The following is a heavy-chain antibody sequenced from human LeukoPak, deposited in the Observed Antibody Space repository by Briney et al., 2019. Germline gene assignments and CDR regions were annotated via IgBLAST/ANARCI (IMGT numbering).Heavy chain of an antibody. D-gene: IGHD1-1*01. CDR1: RFTFSSYE. Sequence: GGSLRLSCAASRFTFSSYEMNWVRQAPGKGLEWVSYISSSGNTIYYADSVKGRFTISRDNAKNPLYLQMNSLRAEDTAVYYCARKTTASGFDYWGQGTLVTVSS. V-gene: IGHV3-48*03. J-gene: IGHJ4*02. CDR2: ISSSGNTI. CDR3: ARKTTASGFDY.